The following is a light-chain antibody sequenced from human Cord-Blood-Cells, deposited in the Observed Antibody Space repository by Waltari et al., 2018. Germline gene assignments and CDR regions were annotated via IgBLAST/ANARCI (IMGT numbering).Light chain of an antibody. J-gene: IGLJ3*02. CDR3: AAWDDSLSGPV. CDR2: RNN. Sequence: QSVLTQPPSASGTPGQRVTISCSGSSPNLGSNYVYWYQQLPGTAPKLLSYRNNQRPSGVPDRFSGSKSGTSASLAISGLRSEDEADYYCAAWDDSLSGPVFGGGTKLTVL. V-gene: IGLV1-47*01. CDR1: SPNLGSNY.